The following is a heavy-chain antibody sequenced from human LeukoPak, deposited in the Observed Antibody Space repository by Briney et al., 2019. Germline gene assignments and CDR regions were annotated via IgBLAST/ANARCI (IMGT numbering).Heavy chain of an antibody. D-gene: IGHD3-22*01. Sequence: SETLSLTCTVSAGSISSNSYYWGWIRQPPGKGLEWIGSIYYSGSTYYNPSLKSRVTISVDTSKNQFSLKLSSVTAADTAVYYCARPKRGSSGIFDYWGQGTLVTVSS. V-gene: IGHV4-39*01. CDR1: AGSISSNSYY. J-gene: IGHJ4*02. CDR2: IYYSGST. CDR3: ARPKRGSSGIFDY.